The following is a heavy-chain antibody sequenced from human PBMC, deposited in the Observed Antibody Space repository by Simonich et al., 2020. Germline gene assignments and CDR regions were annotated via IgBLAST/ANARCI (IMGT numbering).Heavy chain of an antibody. J-gene: IGHJ4*02. V-gene: IGHV1-8*03. Sequence: QVQLVQSGAEVKKPGASVKVSCKASVYTFTSYDINWVRQATGQGHEWMGWMKPNSVNTGYAQKFQGRVTITRITSISTAYMELSSLRSEDTAVYYCARGRGGMSRGYVDYWGQGTLVTVSS. CDR2: MKPNSVNT. CDR1: VYTFTSYD. D-gene: IGHD2-15*01. CDR3: ARGRGGMSRGYVDY.